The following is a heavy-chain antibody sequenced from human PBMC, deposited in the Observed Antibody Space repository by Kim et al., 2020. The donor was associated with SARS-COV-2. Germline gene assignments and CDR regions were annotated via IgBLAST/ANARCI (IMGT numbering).Heavy chain of an antibody. D-gene: IGHD3-3*01. V-gene: IGHV4-34*01. CDR2: INHSGST. CDR1: GGSFSGYY. CDR3: ASLRFWSGYLRDY. J-gene: IGHJ4*02. Sequence: SETLSLTCAVYGGSFSGYYWSWIRQPPGKGLEWIGEINHSGSTNYNPSLKSRVTISVDTSKNQFSLKLSSVTAADTAVYYCASLRFWSGYLRDYWGQGTL.